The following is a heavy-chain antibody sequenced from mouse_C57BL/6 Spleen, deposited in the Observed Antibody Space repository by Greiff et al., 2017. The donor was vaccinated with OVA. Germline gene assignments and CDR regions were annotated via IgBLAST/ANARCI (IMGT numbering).Heavy chain of an antibody. CDR3: AREGVYYSKHGEFAY. V-gene: IGHV1-85*01. CDR1: GYTFTSYD. Sequence: QVQLKESGPELVKPGASVKLSCKASGYTFTSYDINWVKQRPGQGLEWIGWIYPRDGSTKYNEKFKGKATLTVDTSSSTAYMELQSLTSEDSAVYFCAREGVYYSKHGEFAYWGQGTLVTVSA. CDR2: IYPRDGST. J-gene: IGHJ3*01. D-gene: IGHD2-5*01.